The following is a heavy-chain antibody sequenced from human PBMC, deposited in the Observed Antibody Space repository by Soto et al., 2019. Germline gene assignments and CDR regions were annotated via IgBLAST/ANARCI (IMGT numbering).Heavy chain of an antibody. V-gene: IGHV3-30-3*01. CDR2: ISYAGSKI. D-gene: IGHD4-17*01. CDR1: GFTFSSYG. J-gene: IGHJ6*01. Sequence: QVRLVESGGGVVQPGRSLRLSCATSGFTFSSYGLHWVRQAPGKGLEWVAMISYAGSKIYYADSVKGRFTISRDNSKNTLYLQMNSLSTEDTAVYYCARGTTPPRTDYLYYGMDVW. CDR3: ARGTTPPRTDYLYYGMDV.